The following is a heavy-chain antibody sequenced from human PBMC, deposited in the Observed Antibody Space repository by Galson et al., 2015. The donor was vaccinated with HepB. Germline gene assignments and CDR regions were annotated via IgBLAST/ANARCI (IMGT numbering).Heavy chain of an antibody. J-gene: IGHJ4*02. V-gene: IGHV1-3*01. Sequence: NFQGRVTFTRDTSATTAYMELSSLTSEDTAVYYCARENGNAIHFDYWGQGTLVTVPS. CDR3: ARENGNAIHFDY. D-gene: IGHD1-1*01.